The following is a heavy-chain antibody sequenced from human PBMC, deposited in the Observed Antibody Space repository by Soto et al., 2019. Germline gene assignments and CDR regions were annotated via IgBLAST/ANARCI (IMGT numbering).Heavy chain of an antibody. CDR3: ARVVQGAEAWFGP. D-gene: IGHD2-2*01. CDR2: ISIYSDGT. CDR1: GYTFSNYG. V-gene: IGHV1-18*01. J-gene: IGHJ5*02. Sequence: QVQLVQSGGEVKRPGASVKVSCKTSGYTFSNYGITWVRQAPGQLLEWLGWISIYSDGTNYAQKFRGRVSMTTDKSTTTAYMELRSLRSDDTAVYYCARVVQGAEAWFGPWGQGTLVTVSS.